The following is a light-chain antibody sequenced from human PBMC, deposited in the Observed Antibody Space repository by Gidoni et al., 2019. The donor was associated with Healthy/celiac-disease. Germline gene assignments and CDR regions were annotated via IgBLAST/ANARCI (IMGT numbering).Light chain of an antibody. J-gene: IGKJ2*01. CDR1: QSVSSY. CDR2: DAS. CDR3: QQRSNWPLYT. V-gene: IGKV3-11*01. Sequence: EIVLTQSPATLSFSPGERATLSCRASQSVSSYLACYQQKPGQAPRLLIYDASNWATGIPARFSGSGSGTDFTLTISCLEPVDFAVFYCQQRSNWPLYTFGQGTKLKIK.